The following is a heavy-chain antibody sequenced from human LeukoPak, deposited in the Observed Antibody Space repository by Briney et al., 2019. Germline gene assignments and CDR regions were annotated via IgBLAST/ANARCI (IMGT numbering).Heavy chain of an antibody. CDR1: GFTFSNAW. D-gene: IGHD1-26*01. J-gene: IGHJ4*02. V-gene: IGHV3-15*01. Sequence: PGGSLRPSCAASGFTFSNAWMSWVRQAPGKGLEWVGRIKSKTDGGTTDYAASVKGRFTISRDNAKNSVYLQMNSLRVEDTAVYYCGRGWAVDFWGQGTLVTVSS. CDR3: GRGWAVDF. CDR2: IKSKTDGGTT.